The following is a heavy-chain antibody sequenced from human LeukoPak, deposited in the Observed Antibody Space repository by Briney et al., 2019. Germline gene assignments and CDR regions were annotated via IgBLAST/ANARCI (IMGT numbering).Heavy chain of an antibody. CDR3: ARSLRLGELSLLG. Sequence: SETLSLTCTVSGDSISSSSSYWGWIRQPPGEGLEWIGSIYYSGSTNYNPSLKSRVTISVDTSKNQFSLKLSSVTAADTAVYYCARSLRLGELSLLGWGQGTLVTVSS. CDR1: GDSISSSSSY. V-gene: IGHV4-39*07. CDR2: IYYSGST. D-gene: IGHD3-16*02. J-gene: IGHJ4*02.